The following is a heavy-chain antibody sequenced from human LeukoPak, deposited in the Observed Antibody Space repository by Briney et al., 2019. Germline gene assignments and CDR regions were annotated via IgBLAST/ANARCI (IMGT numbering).Heavy chain of an antibody. J-gene: IGHJ4*02. CDR2: TDQDGSEQ. V-gene: IGHV3-7*01. CDR3: ARGLFLRYFDWLLPYFDY. Sequence: PGGSLRLSCAASGFTFSSFWMSWVRQAPGKGLEWVANTDQDGSEQYYVDSVKGRFTISRDNSKNTLYLQMNSLRAEDTAVYYCARGLFLRYFDWLLPYFDYWGQGTLVTVSS. CDR1: GFTFSSFW. D-gene: IGHD3-9*01.